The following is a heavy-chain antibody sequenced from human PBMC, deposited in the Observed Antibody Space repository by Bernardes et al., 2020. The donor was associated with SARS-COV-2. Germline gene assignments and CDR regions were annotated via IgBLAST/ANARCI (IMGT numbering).Heavy chain of an antibody. Sequence: GGSLRLSRAASGFTFSSYSISWVRQAPGKGLDWVSAICGSGGSTYYADSVKGRFTISRDNSKTPLYLQMNSLRAEETAVDYCARTKVITRRLFDYWSQGTLDSVYS. J-gene: IGHJ4*02. CDR1: GFTFSSYS. CDR3: ARTKVITRRLFDY. CDR2: ICGSGGST. V-gene: IGHV3-23*01. D-gene: IGHD4-17*01.